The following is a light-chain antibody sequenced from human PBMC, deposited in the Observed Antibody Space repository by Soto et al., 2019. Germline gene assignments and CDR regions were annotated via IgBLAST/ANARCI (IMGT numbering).Light chain of an antibody. V-gene: IGKV3-11*01. Sequence: EIVLTQSPATLSLSPGERATLSCRASQSVSSYLAWYQQKPGQAPRLLIYDASNRATGIPVRFSDSGSGTYFTINISSLEPEDFAVYYCQQRSNWPPVTFGGGTKVEIK. CDR3: QQRSNWPPVT. CDR2: DAS. J-gene: IGKJ4*01. CDR1: QSVSSY.